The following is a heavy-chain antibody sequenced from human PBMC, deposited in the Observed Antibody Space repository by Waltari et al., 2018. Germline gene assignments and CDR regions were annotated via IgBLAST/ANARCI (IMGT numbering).Heavy chain of an antibody. CDR1: GDSVSRNTAA. J-gene: IGHJ6*02. CDR2: TYYRSKWSN. CDR3: ARSPRGYCGYDRHYFYYYGMDV. D-gene: IGHD5-12*01. Sequence: QVQLQQSGPGLVSPSPTLTLTCAISGDSVSRNTAAWNWFSPSHSRGLEWLGRTYYRSKWSNDYALSVNSRITINPDTSQNQFSLQLKSATPEDTSVYYCARSPRGYCGYDRHYFYYYGMDVWGQGTTVTVSS. V-gene: IGHV6-1*01.